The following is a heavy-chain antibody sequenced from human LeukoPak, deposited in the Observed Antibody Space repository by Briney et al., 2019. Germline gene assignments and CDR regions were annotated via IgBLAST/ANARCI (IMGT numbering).Heavy chain of an antibody. J-gene: IGHJ5*02. CDR1: GGSFSGYY. CDR2: INHSGST. CDR3: ARGPRTLFGVVIIRRGWFDP. D-gene: IGHD3-3*01. Sequence: PSETLSLTCAVYGGSFSGYYWSWIRQPPGKGLEWIGEINHSGSTNYNPSLKSRVTISVDTSKNQFSLKLSSVTAADTAVYYCARGPRTLFGVVIIRRGWFDPWGQGTLVTVSS. V-gene: IGHV4-34*01.